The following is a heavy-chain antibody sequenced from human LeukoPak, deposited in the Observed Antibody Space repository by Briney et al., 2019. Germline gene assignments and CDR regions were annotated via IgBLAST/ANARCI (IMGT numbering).Heavy chain of an antibody. Sequence: ASVNVSCKASGYTFTGYYMHGVRQAPGQGREWMGRINPNSGGTNDAQKFQGRVNMTRDTSISTAYMELSRLRSDDTAVYYCARIYDLWSGHAFDYWGQGTLVTVSS. CDR2: INPNSGGT. CDR1: GYTFTGYY. D-gene: IGHD3-3*01. V-gene: IGHV1-2*06. J-gene: IGHJ4*02. CDR3: ARIYDLWSGHAFDY.